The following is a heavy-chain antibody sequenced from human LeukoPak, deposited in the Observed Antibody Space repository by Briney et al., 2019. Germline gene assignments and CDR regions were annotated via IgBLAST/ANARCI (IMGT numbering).Heavy chain of an antibody. CDR1: GFTFSSYS. D-gene: IGHD2-2*01. Sequence: GSLRLSCAASGFTFSSYSMNWVRQAPGKGLEWVSSISSSSSYIYYADSVKGRFTISRDNAKNSLYLQMNSLRAEDTAVHYCARDLTYQLLLALGYWGQGTLVTVSS. CDR3: ARDLTYQLLLALGY. CDR2: ISSSSSYI. V-gene: IGHV3-21*01. J-gene: IGHJ4*02.